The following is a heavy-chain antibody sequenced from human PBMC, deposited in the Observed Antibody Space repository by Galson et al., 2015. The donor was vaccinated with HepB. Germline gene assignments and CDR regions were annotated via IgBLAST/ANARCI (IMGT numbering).Heavy chain of an antibody. CDR1: GFTFSSYA. J-gene: IGHJ6*02. CDR2: ISYDGSNK. CDR3: ARDDIVVVPAAQAEDYSYYYGMDV. D-gene: IGHD2-2*01. Sequence: SLRLSCAASGFTFSSYAMHWVHQAPGKGLVWVAVISYDGSNKYYAYSVKGRFTISRDNSKNTLYLQMNSLRAEDTAVYYCARDDIVVVPAAQAEDYSYYYGMDVWGQGTTVTVSS. V-gene: IGHV3-30*04.